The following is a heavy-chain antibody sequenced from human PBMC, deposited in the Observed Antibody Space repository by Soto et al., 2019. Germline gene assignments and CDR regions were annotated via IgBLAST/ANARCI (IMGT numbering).Heavy chain of an antibody. CDR3: AREQWLYYFDY. Sequence: QVQLVESGGGVVQPGRSLRLSCAASGFTFSSYGMHWVRQAPGKGLEWVAVIWYDGSNKYYADSVKGRFTISRDNSKNTLYLQMNTLRAEDRAVYSCAREQWLYYFDYGGQGTLVPLSP. CDR1: GFTFSSYG. CDR2: IWYDGSNK. V-gene: IGHV3-33*01. D-gene: IGHD6-19*01. J-gene: IGHJ4*02.